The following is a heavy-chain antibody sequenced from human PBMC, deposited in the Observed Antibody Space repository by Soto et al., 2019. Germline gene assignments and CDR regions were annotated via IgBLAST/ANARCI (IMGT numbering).Heavy chain of an antibody. CDR3: LREQRHWKEVADQ. Sequence: VQLVESGGGLVQPGGSLRLSCAASGFAFGSYWMHWVRQAPGKGLVWVSRISQDGAIATQADSVKGRFTISRDNAKNTLFLPNDRLRARDTAFYYFLREQRHWKEVADQWGQGTLVTVSS. CDR2: ISQDGAIA. CDR1: GFAFGSYW. V-gene: IGHV3-74*01. D-gene: IGHD1-1*01. J-gene: IGHJ4*02.